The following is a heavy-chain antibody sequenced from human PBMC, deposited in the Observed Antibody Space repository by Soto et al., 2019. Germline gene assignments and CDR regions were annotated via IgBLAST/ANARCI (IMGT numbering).Heavy chain of an antibody. Sequence: ASVKVSCKASGGTFSTYSVSWVRQAPGRGLEWMGWINPETGGTSYAQKFQGRVTLSRDTSINTAYLELSSLRFDDAAVYFCARERFQVISDGMDVWGQGTTVTAP. CDR3: ARERFQVISDGMDV. J-gene: IGHJ6*02. CDR2: INPETGGT. CDR1: GGTFSTYS. D-gene: IGHD2-21*01. V-gene: IGHV1-2*02.